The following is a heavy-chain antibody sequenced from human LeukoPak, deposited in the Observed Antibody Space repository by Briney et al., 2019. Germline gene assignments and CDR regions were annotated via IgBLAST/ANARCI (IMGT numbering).Heavy chain of an antibody. J-gene: IGHJ4*02. D-gene: IGHD4-17*01. Sequence: PSETLSLTXTVSGGSLSSSSYYWGWLRQPPGKGREWIGSIYYSGSTYYNPSLKSRVTISVDTSKNQFSLKLSSVTAADTAVYYCASGDSPFDYWGQGTLVTVSS. CDR1: GGSLSSSSYY. V-gene: IGHV4-39*01. CDR2: IYYSGST. CDR3: ASGDSPFDY.